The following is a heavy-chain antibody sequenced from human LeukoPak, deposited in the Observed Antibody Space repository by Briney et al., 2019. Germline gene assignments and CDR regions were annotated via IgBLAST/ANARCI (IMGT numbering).Heavy chain of an antibody. V-gene: IGHV4-61*01. CDR1: GGSVSSGSYY. D-gene: IGHD4-17*01. J-gene: IGHJ4*02. CDR2: IYYGGST. Sequence: SETLSLTCTVSGGSVSSGSYYWSWIRQPPGKGLEWIGYIYYGGSTNYNPSLKSRVTISVDTSKNQFSLKLSSVTAADTAVYYCARDGYGDLDYWGQGTLVTVSS. CDR3: ARDGYGDLDY.